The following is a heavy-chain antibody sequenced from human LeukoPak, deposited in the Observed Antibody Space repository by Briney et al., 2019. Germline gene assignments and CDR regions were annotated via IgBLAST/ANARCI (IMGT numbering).Heavy chain of an antibody. CDR3: ARGIVVVVAAD. J-gene: IGHJ4*02. CDR1: GGSISSYY. V-gene: IGHV4-39*01. CDR2: IYYSGST. Sequence: PSETLSLTRTVSGGSISSYYWSWIRQPPGKGLEWIGSIYYSGSTYYNPSLKSRVTISVATSKNQFSLKLSSVTAADTAVYYCARGIVVVVAADWGQGTLVTVSS. D-gene: IGHD2-15*01.